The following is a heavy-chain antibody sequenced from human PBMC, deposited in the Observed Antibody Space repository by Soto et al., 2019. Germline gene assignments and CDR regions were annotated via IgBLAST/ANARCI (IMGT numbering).Heavy chain of an antibody. D-gene: IGHD1-26*01. CDR3: ARRSLFDY. Sequence: EVQLVESGGGLVQPGGSLRLSCAASGFTFSDYWMSWVRQAPGKGLECVASIKYDGSAKYYVDSVKGRFTISRDNAKNSFYLQMTGLRVEDTAVYYCARRSLFDYWGQGTLVTVSS. J-gene: IGHJ4*02. V-gene: IGHV3-7*01. CDR1: GFTFSDYW. CDR2: IKYDGSAK.